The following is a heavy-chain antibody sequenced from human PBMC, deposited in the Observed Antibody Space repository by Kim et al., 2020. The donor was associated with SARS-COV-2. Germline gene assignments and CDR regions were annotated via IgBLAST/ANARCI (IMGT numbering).Heavy chain of an antibody. Sequence: YAVSVKSRITINPDTSKNQFSRRLNSVTPEDTAVYYCARRGGGGSGIGFDYWGQGTLVTVSS. J-gene: IGHJ4*02. D-gene: IGHD3-10*01. CDR3: ARRGGGGSGIGFDY. V-gene: IGHV6-1*01.